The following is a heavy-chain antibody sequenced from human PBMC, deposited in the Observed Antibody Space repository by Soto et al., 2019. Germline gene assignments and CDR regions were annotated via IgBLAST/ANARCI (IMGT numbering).Heavy chain of an antibody. CDR2: IYYSGST. Sequence: PSETLSLTCTVSGGSISSYYWSWIRQPPGKGLEWIGYIYYSGSTNYNPSLKSRVTISVDTSKNQFSLKLSSVTAADTAVYYCARGSLRGTEGIDVWAQGTTVTVSS. J-gene: IGHJ6*02. V-gene: IGHV4-59*01. D-gene: IGHD3-10*01. CDR3: ARGSLRGTEGIDV. CDR1: GGSISSYY.